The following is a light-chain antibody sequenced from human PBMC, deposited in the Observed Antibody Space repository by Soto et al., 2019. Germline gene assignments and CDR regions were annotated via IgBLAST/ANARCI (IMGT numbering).Light chain of an antibody. J-gene: IGLJ1*01. CDR3: SSYTTSSALGV. Sequence: QSALTQPASVSGSPGQSITISCTGSSSGVDGYKYVSWYQQHPGKAPKLMIYDVSHRPSGVSNRFSGSKSGNTASLTISGLQPEDDADYYCSSYTTSSALGVFGTGTKLTVL. CDR2: DVS. V-gene: IGLV2-14*01. CDR1: SSGVDGYKY.